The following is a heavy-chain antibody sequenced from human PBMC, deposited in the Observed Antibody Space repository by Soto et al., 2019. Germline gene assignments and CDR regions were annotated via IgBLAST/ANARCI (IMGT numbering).Heavy chain of an antibody. Sequence: GVSVKVSCKGSGYSFTSYGISWVRQAPGQGLEWMGWISAYNGNTNYAQKLQGRVTMTTDTSTSTAYMELRSLRSDDTAVYYCARDTVDIVATTLYYFDYWGQGTLVTVSS. V-gene: IGHV1-18*04. D-gene: IGHD5-12*01. J-gene: IGHJ4*02. CDR2: ISAYNGNT. CDR1: GYSFTSYG. CDR3: ARDTVDIVATTLYYFDY.